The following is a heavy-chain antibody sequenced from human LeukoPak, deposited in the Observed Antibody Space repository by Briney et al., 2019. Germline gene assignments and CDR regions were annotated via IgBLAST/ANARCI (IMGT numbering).Heavy chain of an antibody. CDR2: IYYSGST. V-gene: IGHV4-31*03. D-gene: IGHD4-17*01. CDR3: ARSPGTTPLYYFDY. J-gene: IGHJ4*02. CDR1: GGSISSGGYY. Sequence: SETLSLTCTVSGGSISSGGYYWSWLRQHPGKGLEWIRYIYYSGSTYYNPSLKSRVTISVDTSKYQDSLKLSSVTAADKSGYCCARSPGTTPLYYFDYWGQGTLVTVSS.